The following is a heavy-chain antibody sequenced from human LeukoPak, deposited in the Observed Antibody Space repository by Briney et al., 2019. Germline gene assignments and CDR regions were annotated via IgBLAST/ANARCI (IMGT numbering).Heavy chain of an antibody. CDR2: ISDSSRYI. Sequence: PGGSLRLSCAASGFTFSSYSMNWVRQAPGKGLEWVSSISDSSRYIFYADSVKGRFTISRDNAKNSLYLQMNSLRAEDTAVYYCAREVYCSHTTCYYFDYWGRGILVTVPS. J-gene: IGHJ4*02. V-gene: IGHV3-21*01. D-gene: IGHD2/OR15-2a*01. CDR3: AREVYCSHTTCYYFDY. CDR1: GFTFSSYS.